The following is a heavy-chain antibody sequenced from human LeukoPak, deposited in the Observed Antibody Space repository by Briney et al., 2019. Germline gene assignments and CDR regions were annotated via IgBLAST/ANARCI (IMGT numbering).Heavy chain of an antibody. CDR2: IRYDGSNK. CDR3: AKCGSMAAMGHDFDY. Sequence: PGGSLRLSCVASGFTFSSYGMHWVRQAPGKGLEWVAFIRYDGSNKYYADSVKGRFTISRDNSKNTLFPQMNSLRAEDTAVYYCAKCGSMAAMGHDFDYWGQGTLVIVSS. CDR1: GFTFSSYG. J-gene: IGHJ4*02. D-gene: IGHD2-2*01. V-gene: IGHV3-30*02.